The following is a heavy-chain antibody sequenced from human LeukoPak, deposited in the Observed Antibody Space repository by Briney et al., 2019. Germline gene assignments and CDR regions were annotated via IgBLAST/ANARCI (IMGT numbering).Heavy chain of an antibody. J-gene: IGHJ4*02. CDR1: GLTFSSFG. Sequence: GGSLGLSCAAPGLTFSSFGMHWVRQAPGKGLEWVAFIRYDDSAKYYADSVKGRFTISRDNSKNTLYLQMNSLRAEDTAVYYCTKGGYYFDYWGQGSLVTVSS. CDR2: IRYDDSAK. D-gene: IGHD3-16*01. V-gene: IGHV3-30*02. CDR3: TKGGYYFDY.